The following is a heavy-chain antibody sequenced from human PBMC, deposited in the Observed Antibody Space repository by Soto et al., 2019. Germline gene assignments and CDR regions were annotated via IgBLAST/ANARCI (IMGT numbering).Heavy chain of an antibody. Sequence: GGSLRLSCAASGFTFSSYAMHWVRQAPGKGLEWVAVISYDGSNKYYADSVKGRFTISRDNSKNTLYLQMNSLRAEDTAVYYCAREAAVVVAHYDYWGQGTLGTVS. J-gene: IGHJ4*02. CDR1: GFTFSSYA. V-gene: IGHV3-30-3*01. CDR3: AREAAVVVAHYDY. D-gene: IGHD2-15*01. CDR2: ISYDGSNK.